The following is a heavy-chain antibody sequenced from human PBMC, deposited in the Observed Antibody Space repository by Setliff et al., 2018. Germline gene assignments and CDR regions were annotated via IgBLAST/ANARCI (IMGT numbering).Heavy chain of an antibody. CDR3: ARPGYCSSTSCSGAFDI. D-gene: IGHD2-2*01. CDR2: IYPGDSDT. J-gene: IGHJ3*02. CDR1: GYSFTSYW. V-gene: IGHV5-51*01. Sequence: GESLKISCKGSGYSFTSYWIGWVRQMPGKGLEWVGTIYPGDSDTRYSPSFQGQVTISADKSISTAYLQWSSLKASDTAMYYCARPGYCSSTSCSGAFDIWGQGTMVTVSS.